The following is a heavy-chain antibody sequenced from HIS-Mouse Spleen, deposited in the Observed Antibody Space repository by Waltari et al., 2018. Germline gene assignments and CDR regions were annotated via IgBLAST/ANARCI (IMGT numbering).Heavy chain of an antibody. CDR3: AREIPYSSSWYDWYFDL. V-gene: IGHV4-39*07. CDR2: IYYSGST. J-gene: IGHJ2*01. D-gene: IGHD6-13*01. Sequence: QLQLQESGTGLVKPSETLSLTGTVSGGSISRSSYYWGRIRQPPGKGLEWIGSIYYSGSTYYNPSLKSRVTISVDTSKNQFSLKLSSVTAADTAVYYCAREIPYSSSWYDWYFDLWGRGTLVTVSS. CDR1: GGSISRSSYY.